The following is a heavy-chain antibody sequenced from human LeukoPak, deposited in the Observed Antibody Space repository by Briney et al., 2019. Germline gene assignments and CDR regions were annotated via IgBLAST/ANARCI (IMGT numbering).Heavy chain of an antibody. D-gene: IGHD3-22*01. J-gene: IGHJ4*02. CDR2: IKQDGSDK. CDR1: GSTLSRYW. Sequence: GASLRLSCAVPGSTLSRYWMTWVRQDPGKGLQWVANIKQDGSDKQYVDSVKGRFTISRDNVKGSLYLQMDSLRVEDTALYYCAGGSGYLIEYWGRGTLVTVSS. CDR3: AGGSGYLIEY. V-gene: IGHV3-7*01.